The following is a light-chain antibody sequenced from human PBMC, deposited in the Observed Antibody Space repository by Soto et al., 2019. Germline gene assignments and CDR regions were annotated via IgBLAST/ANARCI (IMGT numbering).Light chain of an antibody. CDR1: HRVNTY. V-gene: IGKV3-15*01. J-gene: IGKJ4*01. Sequence: EIVMTQSPATLSVSPGERATLSCRASHRVNTYLAWYQQRPGQAPRLLIYDASTRATDIPARFSGSGSGTEFTLTISSLQSEDFAVYYCQQCNNWPLTFGGGTKVDIK. CDR3: QQCNNWPLT. CDR2: DAS.